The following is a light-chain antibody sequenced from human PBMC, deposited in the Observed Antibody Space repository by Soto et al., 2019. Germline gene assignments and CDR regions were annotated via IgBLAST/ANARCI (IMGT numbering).Light chain of an antibody. V-gene: IGKV3-15*01. CDR1: QSISTK. CDR2: GAS. Sequence: EIVMTQSPATLSVSPGERATLSCRASQSISTKLAWYQQKPGQAPRVLIYGASTRATGIPARFSGSGSGTVFTLTISSLQSEDFAVYNCQHYNDWHPTCTFGQGTKV. J-gene: IGKJ1*01. CDR3: QHYNDWHPTCT.